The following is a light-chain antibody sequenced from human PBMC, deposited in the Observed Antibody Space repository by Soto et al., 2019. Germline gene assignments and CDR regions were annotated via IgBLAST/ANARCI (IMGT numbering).Light chain of an antibody. Sequence: QSALSQPPSASGSPGQSVTISCTGTSSDVGAYDFVSWYQQFPDRAPKLIIYEVTKRPSGVPDRFSGSKSGNTASLTVSALQAEDEADYSCCSYAGNKVVFGGGTTLTVL. CDR1: SSDVGAYDF. J-gene: IGLJ2*01. CDR2: EVT. CDR3: CSYAGNKVV. V-gene: IGLV2-8*01.